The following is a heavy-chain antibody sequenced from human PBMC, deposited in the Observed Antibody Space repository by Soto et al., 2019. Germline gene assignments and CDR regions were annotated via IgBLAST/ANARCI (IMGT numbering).Heavy chain of an antibody. D-gene: IGHD3-22*01. CDR3: ARRKANSSGYFHYFDS. Sequence: TLSLTCTVSVGSISTSRHYWAWVRQPPGKGLEWIASIYYSGTTDYNPSLESRVTISVDTSKNQFSLKLSSVTAADTAVYFCARRKANSSGYFHYFDSWGQGTLVTVSS. V-gene: IGHV4-39*01. CDR1: VGSISTSRHY. CDR2: IYYSGTT. J-gene: IGHJ4*02.